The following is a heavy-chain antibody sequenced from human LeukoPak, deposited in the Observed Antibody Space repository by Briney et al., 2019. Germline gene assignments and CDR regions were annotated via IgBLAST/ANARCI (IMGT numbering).Heavy chain of an antibody. J-gene: IGHJ4*02. Sequence: SETLSLTCAVYGGSCSGYYWSWIRQPPGKGLEWIGEINHSGSTNYNPSLKSRVTISVDTSKNQFSLKLSSVTAADTAVYYCARGGGLRYFDWLGQGTLVTVSS. CDR3: ARGGGLRYFDW. V-gene: IGHV4-34*01. D-gene: IGHD3-9*01. CDR2: INHSGST. CDR1: GGSCSGYY.